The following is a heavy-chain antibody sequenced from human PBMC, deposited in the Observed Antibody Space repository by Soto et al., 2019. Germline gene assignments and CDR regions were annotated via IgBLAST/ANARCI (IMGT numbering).Heavy chain of an antibody. CDR3: ARGTIAPRDYYYYGMDV. Sequence: SVKVSCKASGGTFSSYAISWVRQAPGQGLEWMGGIIPIFGTANYAQKFQGRVTITADESTSTAYMELSSLRSEDTAVYYCARGTIAPRDYYYYGMDVWGQGTTVPVYS. CDR1: GGTFSSYA. D-gene: IGHD6-6*01. CDR2: IIPIFGTA. J-gene: IGHJ6*02. V-gene: IGHV1-69*13.